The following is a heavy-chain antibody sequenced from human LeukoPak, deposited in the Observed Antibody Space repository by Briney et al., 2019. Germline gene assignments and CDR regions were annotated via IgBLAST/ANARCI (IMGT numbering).Heavy chain of an antibody. V-gene: IGHV4-59*08. Sequence: TSETLSLTCTVFGGSISSYYWSWIRQPPGKGLEWIGYIYYSGSTNYNPSLKSRVTISVDTPKDQFSLKLSSVTAADTAVYYCARPIAAADTDAFDIWGQGTMVTVSS. CDR2: IYYSGST. D-gene: IGHD6-13*01. CDR3: ARPIAAADTDAFDI. J-gene: IGHJ3*02. CDR1: GGSISSYY.